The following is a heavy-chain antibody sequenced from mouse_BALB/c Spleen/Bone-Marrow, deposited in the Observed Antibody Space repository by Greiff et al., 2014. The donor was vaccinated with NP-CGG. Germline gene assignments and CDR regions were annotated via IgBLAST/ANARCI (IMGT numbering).Heavy chain of an antibody. Sequence: VKLMESGAELARPGASVKMSCKASAYTFTDYTVHWVKQRPGQGLEWIGYINPSSGYTNYNQIFKDKATLTADKSSSTAYMQLGSLTSEDSAVYYCARRGTFWATSYAMDYWGQGNSVTVSS. CDR3: ARRGTFWATSYAMDY. CDR1: AYTFTDYT. CDR2: INPSSGYT. V-gene: IGHV1-4*01. D-gene: IGHD3-1*01. J-gene: IGHJ4*01.